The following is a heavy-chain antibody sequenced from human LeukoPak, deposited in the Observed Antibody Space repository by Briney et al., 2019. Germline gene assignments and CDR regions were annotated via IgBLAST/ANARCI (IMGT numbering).Heavy chain of an antibody. V-gene: IGHV3-30*03. Sequence: GGSLRLSCAASGLSFSTSVIHWVRQAPGKGLEWVAVISYDGNSKLYGDYVKGRFTISRDNSKNTLFLQMNSLRHDDTAVYYCARDPRPDYYDSSGFYPYFDRWGQGTLVTVSS. CDR2: ISYDGNSK. D-gene: IGHD3-22*01. CDR1: GLSFSTSV. CDR3: ARDPRPDYYDSSGFYPYFDR. J-gene: IGHJ4*02.